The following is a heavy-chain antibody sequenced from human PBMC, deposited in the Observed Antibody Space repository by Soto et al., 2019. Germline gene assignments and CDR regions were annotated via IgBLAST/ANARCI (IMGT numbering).Heavy chain of an antibody. V-gene: IGHV1-2*02. CDR3: ARDLRGSSSYLGY. D-gene: IGHD6-6*01. CDR2: INPASGGA. CDR1: GYTFTGRY. J-gene: IGHJ4*02. Sequence: SVKVSCKASGYTFTGRYIHWVRQAPGQGLEWMGWINPASGGATYAQKFQGRVSLTRDTSNSIAYMELSSLRSDDTAVYFCARDLRGSSSYLGYRGQGTRVTVSS.